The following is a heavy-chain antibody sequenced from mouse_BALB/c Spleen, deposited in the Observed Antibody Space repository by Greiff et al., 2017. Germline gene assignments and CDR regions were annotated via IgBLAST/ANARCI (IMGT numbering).Heavy chain of an antibody. D-gene: IGHD4-1*01. Sequence: EVHLVESGGDLVKPGGSLKLSCAASGFTFSSYGMSWVRQTPDKRLEWVATISSGGSYTYYPDSVKGRFTISRDNAKNTLYLQMSSLKSEDTAMYYCARQNWDGNGYFDVWGAGTTVTVSS. CDR1: GFTFSSYG. CDR3: ARQNWDGNGYFDV. V-gene: IGHV5-6*01. J-gene: IGHJ1*01. CDR2: ISSGGSYT.